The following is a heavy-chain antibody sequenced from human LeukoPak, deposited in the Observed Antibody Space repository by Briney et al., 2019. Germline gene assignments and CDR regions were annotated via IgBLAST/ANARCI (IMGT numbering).Heavy chain of an antibody. CDR2: IYYSGST. Sequence: SETLPLTCTVSGGSISSTSYYWVWIRQPPGKGLEWVAMIYYSGSTYYNPSLKSRVSISVDTSKNQVSLKVSSVTATDTAVYYCARLPAGTWYFDYWGQGTLVTVSS. CDR3: ARLPAGTWYFDY. J-gene: IGHJ4*02. CDR1: GGSISSTSYY. V-gene: IGHV4-39*01. D-gene: IGHD6-13*01.